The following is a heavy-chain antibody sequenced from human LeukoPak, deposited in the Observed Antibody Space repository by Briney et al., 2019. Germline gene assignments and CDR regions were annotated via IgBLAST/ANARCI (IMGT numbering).Heavy chain of an antibody. V-gene: IGHV4-39*07. CDR3: ARDPGSYVFDY. D-gene: IGHD1-26*01. CDR1: GGSISSSSYY. Sequence: SETLSLTCTVPGGSISSSSYYWGWIRQPPGKGLEWIGSIYYSGSTYYNPSLKSRVTISVDTSKNQFSLKLSSVTAADTAVYYCARDPGSYVFDYWGQGTLVTVSS. CDR2: IYYSGST. J-gene: IGHJ4*02.